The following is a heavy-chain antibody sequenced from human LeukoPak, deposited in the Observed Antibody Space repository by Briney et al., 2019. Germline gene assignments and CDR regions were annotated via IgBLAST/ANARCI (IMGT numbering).Heavy chain of an antibody. CDR2: IYSGGST. Sequence: GGSLRLSCAASGYTFSSYAMSWVRQAPGKGLEWVSVIYSGGSTYYADSVKGRFTISRDNSKKKLYLQMNSLRAEDTAVYYCAGDSGGSGSYYKYYWGQGTLVTVSS. D-gene: IGHD3-10*01. J-gene: IGHJ4*02. V-gene: IGHV3-66*01. CDR1: GYTFSSYA. CDR3: AGDSGGSGSYYKYY.